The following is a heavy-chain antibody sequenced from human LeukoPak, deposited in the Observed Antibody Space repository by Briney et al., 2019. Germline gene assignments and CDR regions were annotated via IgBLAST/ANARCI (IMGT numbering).Heavy chain of an antibody. CDR3: ARDFYSITIFGVATSDNWFDP. CDR1: GYTFTSYG. J-gene: IGHJ5*02. CDR2: ISAYNGNT. V-gene: IGHV1-18*01. D-gene: IGHD3-3*01. Sequence: ASVKVSCKASGYTFTSYGISWVRQAPGQGLEWMGWISAYNGNTNYAQKLQGRVTMTTDTSTSTAHMELRSLRSDDTAVYYCARDFYSITIFGVATSDNWFDPWGQGTLATVSS.